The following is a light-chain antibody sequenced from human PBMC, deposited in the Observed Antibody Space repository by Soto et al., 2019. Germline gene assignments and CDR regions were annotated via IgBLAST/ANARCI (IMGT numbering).Light chain of an antibody. CDR3: QQYNSYPIT. CDR1: QSISSW. Sequence: DIQITQSPSTLSAAVGGRGTITWRASQSISSWLAWYQQKPGKAPKLLIYKASSLESGVPSRFSGSGSGTEFTLTISSLQPDDFATYYCQQYNSYPITCGQGTRREIK. V-gene: IGKV1-5*03. CDR2: KAS. J-gene: IGKJ5*01.